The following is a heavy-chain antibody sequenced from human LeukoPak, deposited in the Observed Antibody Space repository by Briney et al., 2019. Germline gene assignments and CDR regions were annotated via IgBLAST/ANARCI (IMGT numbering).Heavy chain of an antibody. CDR2: INHSGST. CDR3: AREGIAARDIDY. D-gene: IGHD6-6*01. CDR1: GGSISSYY. V-gene: IGHV4-34*01. Sequence: PSETLSLTCTVSGGSISSYYWSWIRQPPGKGLEWIGEINHSGSTNYNPSLKSRVTISVDTSKNQFSLKLSSVTAADTAVYYCAREGIAARDIDYWGQGTLVTVSS. J-gene: IGHJ4*02.